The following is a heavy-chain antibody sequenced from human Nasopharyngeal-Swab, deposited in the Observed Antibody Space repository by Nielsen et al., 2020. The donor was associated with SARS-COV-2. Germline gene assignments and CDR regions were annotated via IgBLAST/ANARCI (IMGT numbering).Heavy chain of an antibody. J-gene: IGHJ4*02. V-gene: IGHV3-53*01. CDR3: AKGTGMTYRAIDY. Sequence: GESLKISCAASGFSVSGNTYMSWVRQAPGKGLEWVSTIHADGNTYYADSVRGRFTSSRDNSKNTLYLQMSSLRAEDTAVYYCAKGTGMTYRAIDYWGQGTLVTASS. D-gene: IGHD1-14*01. CDR1: GFSVSGNTY. CDR2: IHADGNT.